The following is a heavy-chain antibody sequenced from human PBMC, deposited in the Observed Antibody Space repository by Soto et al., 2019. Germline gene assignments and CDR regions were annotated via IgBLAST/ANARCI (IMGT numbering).Heavy chain of an antibody. CDR2: IYYSGST. CDR1: GGSISSYY. Sequence: KPSETLSLTCTVSGGSISSYYWSWIRQPPGKGLEWIGYIYYSGSTNYNPSLKSRVTISVDTSKNQFSLKLSSVTAADTAVYYCARPGKLRFDFDYWGQGTLVTVSS. J-gene: IGHJ4*02. CDR3: ARPGKLRFDFDY. D-gene: IGHD3-16*01. V-gene: IGHV4-59*08.